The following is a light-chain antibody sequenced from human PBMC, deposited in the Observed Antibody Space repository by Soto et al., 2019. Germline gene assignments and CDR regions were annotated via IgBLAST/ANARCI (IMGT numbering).Light chain of an antibody. J-gene: IGKJ2*01. CDR1: QSVSSN. Sequence: EIVMTQSPATLSVSPGESATLSCRASQSVSSNLAWHQQNPGQAPRLLIYGASTRATGVPARFRGSGSGTECPFSTSSLRSEDGVVVYFQQYSNCLYTFGQRTMLE. CDR2: GAS. CDR3: QQYSNCLYT. V-gene: IGKV3-15*01.